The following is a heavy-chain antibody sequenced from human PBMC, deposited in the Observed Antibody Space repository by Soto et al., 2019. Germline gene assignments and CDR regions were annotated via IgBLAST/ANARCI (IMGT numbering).Heavy chain of an antibody. Sequence: EVQVLESGGGLVEPGGSLRLSCAASGFTVSNYDMSWVRQVPGKGLEWVLGFSDSGDSIYYADSVKGRFTISRDNSKNTLNLQMNSLRVEDTAVYHCVKDGSRGSMDVWGQGTTVTVSS. CDR2: FSDSGDSI. CDR1: GFTVSNYD. CDR3: VKDGSRGSMDV. D-gene: IGHD3-16*01. J-gene: IGHJ6*02. V-gene: IGHV3-23*01.